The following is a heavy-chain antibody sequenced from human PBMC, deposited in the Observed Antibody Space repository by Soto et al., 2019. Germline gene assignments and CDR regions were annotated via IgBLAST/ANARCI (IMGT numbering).Heavy chain of an antibody. CDR3: AKADMIAFGGVMNY. CDR2: ISGSGGST. V-gene: IGHV3-23*01. Sequence: GGSLSLSCAASGFTFNSYAMSWVRQGPGKGLEWVSGISGSGGSTYYADSVKGRFTISRDNSKNTLYLQMNSLRAEDTAVYYCAKADMIAFGGVMNYWGQGTLVTVSS. D-gene: IGHD3-16*01. J-gene: IGHJ4*02. CDR1: GFTFNSYA.